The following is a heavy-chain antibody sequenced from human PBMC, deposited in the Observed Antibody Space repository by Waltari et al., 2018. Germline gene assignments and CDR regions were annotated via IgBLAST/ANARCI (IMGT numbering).Heavy chain of an antibody. Sequence: QVQLVQSGAEVKKPGASVKVSCKASGYTFTSYAMHWVRQAPGQRLEWMGWINAGNGNTKYSQKFQGRVTITRDTSASPAYMELSSLRSEDTAVYYCARVPIWIAAPYPLFDIWGQGTMVTVSS. CDR2: INAGNGNT. CDR3: ARVPIWIAAPYPLFDI. D-gene: IGHD6-13*01. CDR1: GYTFTSYA. V-gene: IGHV1-3*01. J-gene: IGHJ3*02.